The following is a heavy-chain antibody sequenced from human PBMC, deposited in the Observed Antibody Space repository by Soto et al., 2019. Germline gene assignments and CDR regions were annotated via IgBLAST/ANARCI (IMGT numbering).Heavy chain of an antibody. CDR3: ARQREYYDILTGYYPEAFDI. V-gene: IGHV4-31*03. J-gene: IGHJ3*02. Sequence: SETLSLTCIVSGGSITSGGYYWSWIRQHPGKGLEWIGYIYYSGSTYYNPSLKSRVTISVDTSKNQFSLKLSSVTAADTAVYYCARQREYYDILTGYYPEAFDIWGQGTMVT. CDR1: GGSITSGGYY. D-gene: IGHD3-9*01. CDR2: IYYSGST.